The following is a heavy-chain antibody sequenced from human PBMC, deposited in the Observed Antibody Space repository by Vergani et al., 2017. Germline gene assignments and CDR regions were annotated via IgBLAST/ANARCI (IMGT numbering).Heavy chain of an antibody. CDR3: ARKYSSGWTNDAFDI. J-gene: IGHJ3*02. CDR2: INPNSGGT. D-gene: IGHD6-19*01. Sequence: QVQLVQSGAEVKKPGASVKVSCKASGYTFTGYYMHWVRQAPGQGLEWMGWINPNSGGTNYAQKFQGRVTMTRDTSISTAYMELSSLRSEDTAVYYCARKYSSGWTNDAFDIWGQGTMVTVSS. CDR1: GYTFTGYY. V-gene: IGHV1-2*02.